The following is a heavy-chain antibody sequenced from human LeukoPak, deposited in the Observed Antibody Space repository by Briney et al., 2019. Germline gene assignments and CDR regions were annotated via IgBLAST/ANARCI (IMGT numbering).Heavy chain of an antibody. CDR3: AKGPLYYDMFVDY. Sequence: GGSLRLSCAASGYTFRRYGMHWVRQAPGKGLEWVAVISYDGRNKYYADSVKGRFTISRDNSKNTLYLQMNSLRADDTAVYYCAKGPLYYDMFVDYEGQGTGVTVSS. J-gene: IGHJ4*02. CDR2: ISYDGRNK. V-gene: IGHV3-30*18. D-gene: IGHD3-9*01. CDR1: GYTFRRYG.